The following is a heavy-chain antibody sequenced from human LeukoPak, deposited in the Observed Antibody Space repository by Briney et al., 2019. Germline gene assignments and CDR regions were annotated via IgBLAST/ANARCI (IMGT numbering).Heavy chain of an antibody. CDR1: GYTFTSYG. V-gene: IGHV1-18*01. CDR3: ARVYDFWGQSPSYFDY. D-gene: IGHD3-3*01. J-gene: IGHJ4*02. CDR2: ISAYNGNT. Sequence: ASVKVSCKASGYTFTSYGISWVRQAPGQGLEWTGWISAYNGNTNYAQKLQGRVTMTTDTSTSTAYMELRSLRSDDAAVYYCARVYDFWGQSPSYFDYWGQGTLVTVSS.